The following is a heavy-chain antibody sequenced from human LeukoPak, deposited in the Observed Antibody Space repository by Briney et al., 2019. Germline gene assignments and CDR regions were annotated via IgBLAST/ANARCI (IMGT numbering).Heavy chain of an antibody. J-gene: IGHJ1*01. D-gene: IGHD3-16*01. V-gene: IGHV1-2*02. CDR3: ARGWQLHLGELFPFAEFFQP. CDR1: GYTFTGQY. CDR2: INPNSGGT. Sequence: EASVKVSCKTSGYTFTGQYLHWVRQAPGQGLEWMGWINPNSGGTMSAQKFQGRVIMTRDTSISTAYMELRSLSSDDTAVYYCARGWQLHLGELFPFAEFFQPWGQGTLVTVFS.